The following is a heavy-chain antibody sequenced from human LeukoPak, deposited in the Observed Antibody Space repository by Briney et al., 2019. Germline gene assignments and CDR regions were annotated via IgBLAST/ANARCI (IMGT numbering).Heavy chain of an antibody. Sequence: GGSLRLSCAASGFTFSNYSMNWVRQAPGKGLEWVSSISGSTSYIYYADSVKGRFTISRDNAKNSLYLQMNSLRAEDTAVYYCARDIFLGSWYASDGFDIWGQGTMVTVSS. CDR1: GFTFSNYS. J-gene: IGHJ3*02. CDR2: ISGSTSYI. CDR3: ARDIFLGSWYASDGFDI. V-gene: IGHV3-21*01. D-gene: IGHD6-13*01.